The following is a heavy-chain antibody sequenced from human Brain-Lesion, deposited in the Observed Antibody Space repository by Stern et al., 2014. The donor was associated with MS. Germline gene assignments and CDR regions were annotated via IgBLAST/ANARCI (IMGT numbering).Heavy chain of an antibody. CDR1: GGSISSSHW. J-gene: IGHJ4*02. V-gene: IGHV4-4*02. D-gene: IGHD3-22*01. Sequence: QLQLQESGPGLVKPSGTLSLTCAVSGGSISSSHWWTWVRQPPGKGLEWIGEIYHSGTANYNPSLKSRVTMSVDKSKNQFSLKLNSVTAADTAIYFCARYDDSSGYYQVGGLESWGQGTLVSVSS. CDR2: IYHSGTA. CDR3: ARYDDSSGYYQVGGLES.